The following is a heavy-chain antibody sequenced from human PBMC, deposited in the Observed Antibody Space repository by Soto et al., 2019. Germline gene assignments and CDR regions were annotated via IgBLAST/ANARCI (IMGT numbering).Heavy chain of an antibody. CDR1: GYTLTSYY. Sequence: ASVKVSGEACGYTLTSYYMHWVRQVPGQGLEWMGIINPSGGSTSYAQKFQGRGTMTRDTSTSTVYMELSSLRSEDTAVYYCESSGGAIHTNSYYSRDVWGQGTTDTV. D-gene: IGHD3-16*02. J-gene: IGHJ6*02. CDR3: ESSGGAIHTNSYYSRDV. CDR2: INPSGGST. V-gene: IGHV1-46*01.